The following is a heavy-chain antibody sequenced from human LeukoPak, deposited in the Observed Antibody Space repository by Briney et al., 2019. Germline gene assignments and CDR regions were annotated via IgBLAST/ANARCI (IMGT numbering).Heavy chain of an antibody. CDR1: GYTFTTYA. D-gene: IGHD3-10*01. J-gene: IGHJ4*02. CDR3: ARDITMVRGVIHGGDY. CDR2: INPSGGST. V-gene: IGHV1-46*01. Sequence: ASVKVSCKASGYTFTTYAMNWVRQAPGQGLEWMGIINPSGGSTSYAQKFQGRVTMTRDMSTSTVYMELSSLRSEDTAVYYCARDITMVRGVIHGGDYWGQGTLVTVSS.